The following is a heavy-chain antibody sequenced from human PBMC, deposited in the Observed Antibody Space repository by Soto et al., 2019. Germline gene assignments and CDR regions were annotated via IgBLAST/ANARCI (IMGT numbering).Heavy chain of an antibody. CDR1: GGSISSYY. D-gene: IGHD3-3*01. CDR3: ARVRGDFWSGYYWSYYYYGMDV. Sequence: SETLSLTCTVSGGSISSYYWSWIRQPPGKGLEWIGYIYYSGSTNYNPSLKSRVTISVDTSKNQFSLKMSSVTAADKAVYYCARVRGDFWSGYYWSYYYYGMDVWGQGTTVT. V-gene: IGHV4-59*01. J-gene: IGHJ6*02. CDR2: IYYSGST.